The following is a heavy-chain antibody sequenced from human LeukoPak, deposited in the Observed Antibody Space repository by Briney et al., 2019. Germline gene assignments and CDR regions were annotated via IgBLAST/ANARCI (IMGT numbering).Heavy chain of an antibody. CDR2: INHSGST. Sequence: KASETLSLTCAVYGGSFSGYYWSWIRQPPGKGLEWIGEINHSGSTNYNPSLKSRVTISVDTSKNQFSLKLSSVTAADTAMYYCARGYYYDGFDYWGQGTLVTVSS. D-gene: IGHD3-22*01. J-gene: IGHJ4*02. CDR3: ARGYYYDGFDY. V-gene: IGHV4-34*01. CDR1: GGSFSGYY.